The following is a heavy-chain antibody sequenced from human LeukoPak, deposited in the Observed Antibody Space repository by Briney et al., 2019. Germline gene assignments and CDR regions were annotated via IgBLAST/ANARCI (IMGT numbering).Heavy chain of an antibody. Sequence: PSETLSLTCTVSGGSISSYYWGWIRQPPGKGLEWIGSIYYSGSTYYNPSLKSRVTISVDTSKNQFSLKLSSVTAADTAVYYCARNVVVTAINWFDPWGQGTLVTVSS. V-gene: IGHV4-39*07. CDR1: GGSISSYY. J-gene: IGHJ5*02. D-gene: IGHD2-21*02. CDR2: IYYSGST. CDR3: ARNVVVTAINWFDP.